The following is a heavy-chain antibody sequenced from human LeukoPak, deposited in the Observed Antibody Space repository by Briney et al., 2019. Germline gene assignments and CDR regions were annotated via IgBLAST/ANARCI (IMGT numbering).Heavy chain of an antibody. D-gene: IGHD3-10*01. CDR1: GGTFSSYA. V-gene: IGHV1-69*06. CDR2: IIPIFGTA. J-gene: IGHJ3*02. CDR3: ARGGEVRGVIISSAFDI. Sequence: SVKVSCKASGGTFSSYAISWVRRAPGQGLEWMGGIIPIFGTANYAQKFQGRVTITADKSTSTAYMELSSLRSEDTAVYYCARGGEVRGVIISSAFDIWGQGTMVTVSS.